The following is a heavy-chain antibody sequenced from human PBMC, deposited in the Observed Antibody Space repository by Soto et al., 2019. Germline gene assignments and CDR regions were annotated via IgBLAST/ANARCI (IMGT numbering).Heavy chain of an antibody. CDR3: ARDRNGSGSFYGMDV. Sequence: QVQLQESGPGLVKPSQTLSLTCTVSGGSISSGGYYWSWIRQHPGKGLEWIGYIYYSGSTYYNPSLKSRVTISVDTAKNQFSLKLSAVTAADKAVYYCARDRNGSGSFYGMDVWGQGTTVTVSS. D-gene: IGHD3-10*01. CDR1: GGSISSGGYY. J-gene: IGHJ6*02. CDR2: IYYSGST. V-gene: IGHV4-31*03.